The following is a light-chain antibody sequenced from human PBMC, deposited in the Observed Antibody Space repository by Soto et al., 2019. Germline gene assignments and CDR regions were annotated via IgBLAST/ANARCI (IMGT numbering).Light chain of an antibody. CDR2: EVT. CDR1: SSDVGSYDL. V-gene: IGLV2-23*02. J-gene: IGLJ2*01. CDR3: GSYANGNTLL. Sequence: QSALTQPASVPGSPGQSITISCTGTSSDVGSYDLVSWYQHHPGTAPKLILYEVTKRPSGVSNRFSGSKSGNTASLTISGLQTEDDSHYYCGSYANGNTLLFGGGTKLTVL.